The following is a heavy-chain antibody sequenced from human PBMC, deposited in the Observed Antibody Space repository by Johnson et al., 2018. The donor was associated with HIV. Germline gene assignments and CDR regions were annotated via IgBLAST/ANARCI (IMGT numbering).Heavy chain of an antibody. CDR1: GFTFSSYW. D-gene: IGHD3-22*01. Sequence: VQLVESGGGLVQPGGSLRLSCAASGFTFSSYWMHWVRQAPGKGLVWVSRINSDGSSTSYADSVKGRFTISRDNSKNTLYLQMNSLRAEDTAVYYCARPVVADYRGAFDIWGQGTMVTVSS. CDR2: INSDGSST. CDR3: ARPVVADYRGAFDI. J-gene: IGHJ3*02. V-gene: IGHV3-74*01.